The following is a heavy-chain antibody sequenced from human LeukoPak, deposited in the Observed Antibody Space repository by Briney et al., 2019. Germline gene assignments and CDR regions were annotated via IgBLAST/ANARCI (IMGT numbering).Heavy chain of an antibody. CDR3: AKSNGYGLVDI. CDR1: GGSISSSNW. D-gene: IGHD3-10*01. J-gene: IGHJ3*02. Sequence: PSGTLSLTCAVSGGSISSSNWWSWVRQPPGKGLEWTGNNSPSLKSRVTISLDTSRNQFSLKLNSVTAADTAVYYCAKSNGYGLVDIWGQGTMVTVSS. V-gene: IGHV4-4*02.